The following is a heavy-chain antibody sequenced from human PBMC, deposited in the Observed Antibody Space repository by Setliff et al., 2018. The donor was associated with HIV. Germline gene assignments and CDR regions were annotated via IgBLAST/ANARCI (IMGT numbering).Heavy chain of an antibody. D-gene: IGHD3-16*01. CDR2: IYPIDSDT. CDR1: GYSFTNYW. Sequence: PGESLKISCKGSGYSFTNYWVGWVRQVPGRGLEWMGIIYPIDSDTKYSPSFWGRVTISVDKSTNTAYLHWNSLRPADTAMYYCGRSGKSGELYAYWGKGTTVTVSS. J-gene: IGHJ6*04. V-gene: IGHV5-51*01. CDR3: GRSGKSGELYAY.